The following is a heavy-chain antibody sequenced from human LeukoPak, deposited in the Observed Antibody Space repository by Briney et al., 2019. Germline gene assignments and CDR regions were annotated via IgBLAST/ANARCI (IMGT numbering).Heavy chain of an antibody. CDR1: GFTFSTNG. CDR3: ATAPSGSGTFLDY. D-gene: IGHD3-10*01. J-gene: IGHJ4*02. Sequence: GRSLRLSCAASGFTFSTNGLHWVRQGPGKGMGWVGVIWFGGSDKNYADSVKGRFTISRDNSNNTLYLQMKSLRAEDTAVHYCATAPSGSGTFLDYWGQGTLVTVSS. V-gene: IGHV3-33*01. CDR2: IWFGGSDK.